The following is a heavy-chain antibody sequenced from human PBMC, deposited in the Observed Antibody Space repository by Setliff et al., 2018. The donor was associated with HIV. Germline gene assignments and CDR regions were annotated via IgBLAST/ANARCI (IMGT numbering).Heavy chain of an antibody. D-gene: IGHD3-10*01. CDR2: IYHSGGT. V-gene: IGHV4-59*11. Sequence: PSETLSLTCSVSGPSLSTGHHWGWIRQTPGKGLEYIGHIYHSGGTSYNPSLKSRVTISVGTSKNQFSLKLSSVIAADTAVYYCARNRVPSSLWGQGTLVTVSS. CDR1: GPSLSTGHH. J-gene: IGHJ4*02. CDR3: ARNRVPSSL.